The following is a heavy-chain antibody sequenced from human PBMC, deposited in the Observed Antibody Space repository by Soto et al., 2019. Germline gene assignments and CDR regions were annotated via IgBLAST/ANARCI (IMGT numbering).Heavy chain of an antibody. CDR1: GFSLSSSGVS. J-gene: IGHJ3*01. Sequence: QITLKESGPALVKPTETLTLTCTFSGFSLSSSGVSVGWIRQPPRKALEWLALINWVGDGRYSPSLKSRLTVAQVTAGNHVVLTVANMDPVDTAAYYRAHRPWGSSDTFHHGGRGIMVIVSS. CDR2: INWVGDG. CDR3: AHRPWGSSDTFHH. D-gene: IGHD3-16*01. V-gene: IGHV2-5*02.